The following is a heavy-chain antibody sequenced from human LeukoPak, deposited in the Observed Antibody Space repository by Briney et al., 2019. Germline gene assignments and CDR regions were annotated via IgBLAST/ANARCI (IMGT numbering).Heavy chain of an antibody. CDR3: VSFYETY. D-gene: IGHD2/OR15-2a*01. CDR2: ISSDGSIK. J-gene: IGHJ4*02. V-gene: IGHV3-30*03. CDR1: KFTFSHYG. Sequence: GGSLRLACPASKFTFSHYGMQWVRQAPGKGLEWVAVISSDGSIKVYADSVKGRFTLSRDNSINTVDLQMNSLRAEDTAVYYCVSFYETYWGRGTLVTVSS.